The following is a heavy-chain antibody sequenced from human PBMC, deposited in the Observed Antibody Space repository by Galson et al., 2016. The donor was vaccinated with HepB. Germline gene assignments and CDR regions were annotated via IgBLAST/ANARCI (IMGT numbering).Heavy chain of an antibody. J-gene: IGHJ4*02. CDR3: ARDDETYGDPDF. CDR2: ISSRSSTI. V-gene: IGHV3-11*04. D-gene: IGHD4-17*01. Sequence: SLRLSCAASGFTFSDYYMNWIRQAPGKGLEWISYISSRSSTIYYADSVKGRFTISRDNAKNSLFLQMNSLRAEDTAVYYCARDDETYGDPDFWGQGTLVTVSS. CDR1: GFTFSDYY.